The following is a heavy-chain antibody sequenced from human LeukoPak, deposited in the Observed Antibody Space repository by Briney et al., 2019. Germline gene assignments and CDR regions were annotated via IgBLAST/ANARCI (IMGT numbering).Heavy chain of an antibody. CDR1: GYTFTSYD. CDR3: ARDRREWLVRYYYYYYGMDV. J-gene: IGHJ6*02. CDR2: MNPNSGNT. D-gene: IGHD6-19*01. Sequence: ASVQVSCKASGYTFTSYDINWVRQATGQGLEWMGWMNPNSGNTGYAQKFQGRVTMTRNTSISTAYMELSSLRSEDTAVYYCARDRREWLVRYYYYYYGMDVWGQGTTVTVSS. V-gene: IGHV1-8*01.